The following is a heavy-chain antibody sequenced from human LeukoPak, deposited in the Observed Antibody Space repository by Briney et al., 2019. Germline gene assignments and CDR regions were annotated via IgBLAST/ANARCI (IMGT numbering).Heavy chain of an antibody. D-gene: IGHD3-22*01. CDR1: GYTFTGYY. V-gene: IGHV1-69*04. J-gene: IGHJ6*02. Sequence: ASVKVSCKASGYTFTGYYMHWVRQAPGQGLEWMGRIIPILGIANYAQKFQGRVTITADKSTSTAYMELSSLRSEDTAVYYCARDRYVDSSGYYYYYYGMDVWGQGTTVTVSS. CDR2: IIPILGIA. CDR3: ARDRYVDSSGYYYYYYGMDV.